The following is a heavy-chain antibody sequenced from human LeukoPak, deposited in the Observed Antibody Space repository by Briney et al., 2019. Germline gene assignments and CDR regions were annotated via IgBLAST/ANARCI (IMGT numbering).Heavy chain of an antibody. Sequence: SETLSLTCAVYGGSFSGYYWSWIRQPPGKGLEWIGEINHSGSTNYNPSLKSRVTISVDTSKNQFSLKLSSVTAADTAVYYCARGSVSSWYYYYYYYGMDVWGQGTTVTVSS. J-gene: IGHJ6*02. CDR1: GGSFSGYY. CDR2: INHSGST. D-gene: IGHD6-13*01. CDR3: ARGSVSSWYYYYYYYGMDV. V-gene: IGHV4-34*01.